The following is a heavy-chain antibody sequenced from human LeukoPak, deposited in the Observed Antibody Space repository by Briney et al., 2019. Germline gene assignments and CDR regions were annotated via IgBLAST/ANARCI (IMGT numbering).Heavy chain of an antibody. V-gene: IGHV3-21*01. D-gene: IGHD2-2*01. Sequence: PGGSLRLSCAASGFTFSSYSMNWVRQAPGKGLEWVSSISSSSSYIYYADSVKGRFTISRANAKNSLYLQMNSLRAEDTAVYYCARDQDIVVVPAPSTEFDYWGQGTLVTVSS. CDR3: ARDQDIVVVPAPSTEFDY. J-gene: IGHJ4*02. CDR2: ISSSSSYI. CDR1: GFTFSSYS.